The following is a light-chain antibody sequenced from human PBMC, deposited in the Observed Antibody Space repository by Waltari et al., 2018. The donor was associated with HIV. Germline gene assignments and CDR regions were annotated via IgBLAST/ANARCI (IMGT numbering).Light chain of an antibody. CDR3: TSYTSSNTLVI. Sequence: QSALTQPASVSGSPGQSITISCTGTSSDGVGYNYVSWYQQHPGKAPKLMIYHVSNRPSGVSNRFSGSKSGNTASLTISGLQAEDEADYYCTSYTSSNTLVIFGGGTKLTVL. V-gene: IGLV2-14*03. CDR2: HVS. J-gene: IGLJ2*01. CDR1: SSDGVGYNY.